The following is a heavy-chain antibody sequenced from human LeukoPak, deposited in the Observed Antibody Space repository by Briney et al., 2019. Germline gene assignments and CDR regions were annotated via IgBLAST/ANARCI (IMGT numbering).Heavy chain of an antibody. Sequence: PGGSLRLSCAASGFTFSGSAMHWVRQASGKGLEWVGRIRGKANSYATAYAASVKGGFTISRGDSKNTAYLQMNSLKTEDTAVYYCTTDIVVVVAAIARQFDYWGQGTLVTVSS. CDR2: IRGKANSYAT. V-gene: IGHV3-73*01. D-gene: IGHD2-15*01. J-gene: IGHJ4*02. CDR3: TTDIVVVVAAIARQFDY. CDR1: GFTFSGSA.